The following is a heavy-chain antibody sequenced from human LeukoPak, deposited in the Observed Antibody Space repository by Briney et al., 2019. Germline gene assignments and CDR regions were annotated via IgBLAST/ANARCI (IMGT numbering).Heavy chain of an antibody. CDR3: AASRNDYGDYLIDY. V-gene: IGHV3-30*03. CDR1: GFTFSSYG. J-gene: IGHJ4*03. CDR2: ISRDGTNK. Sequence: GGSLRLSCAASGFTFSSYGMHWVRQAPGKGLEWVAVISRDGTNKYYPDSVKDRFTISRDNAKNTLYLQMNSLRAEDTAVFYCAASRNDYGDYLIDYWGQGTTVTVSS. D-gene: IGHD4-17*01.